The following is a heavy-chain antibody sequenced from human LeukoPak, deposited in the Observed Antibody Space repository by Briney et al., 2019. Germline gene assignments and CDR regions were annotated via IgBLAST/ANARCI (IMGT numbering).Heavy chain of an antibody. V-gene: IGHV3-43*02. CDR2: ISGNGGST. D-gene: IGHD3-9*01. Sequence: GGSLRLSCAASGFTFDDYAMHWARQAPGKGLEWVSLISGNGGSTYYADSVKGRFTISRDNSKNSLYLQMNSLRTEDAALYYCAKGGRYQDWYFDLWGRGALVTVSS. CDR1: GFTFDDYA. J-gene: IGHJ2*01. CDR3: AKGGRYQDWYFDL.